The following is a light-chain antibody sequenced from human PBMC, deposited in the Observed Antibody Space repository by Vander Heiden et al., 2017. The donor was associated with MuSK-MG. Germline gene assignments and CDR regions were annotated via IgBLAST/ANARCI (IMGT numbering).Light chain of an antibody. CDR3: AAWDDSRNGPV. CDR1: RSNIGSRR. CDR2: SAN. V-gene: IGLV1-44*01. Sequence: QSVLTQPPSASGTPGQRVTIVCSGSRSNIGSRRVSWYQHIPGPAPKLFMYSANHRHSGAPDRCSGSKYGTSAAMAISGLQAEDEADYYCAAWDDSRNGPVFGGGTKVTVL. J-gene: IGLJ2*01.